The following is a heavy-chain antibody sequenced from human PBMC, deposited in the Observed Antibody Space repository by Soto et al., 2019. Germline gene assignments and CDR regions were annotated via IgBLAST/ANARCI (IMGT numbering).Heavy chain of an antibody. J-gene: IGHJ4*02. CDR2: ISYDGSNN. V-gene: IGHV3-30*18. CDR1: GLTFRSYD. Sequence: QVQLVESGGDVVQPGRSLRLSCAASGLTFRSYDMHWVRQAPGKGLEWVAVISYDGSNNYYADSVKGRFTISRDNSKNTLYLQMNSLRLEDTAVYYWANPPPPKGIAVTTIGYWGQGTLVTVSS. D-gene: IGHD6-19*01. CDR3: ANPPPPKGIAVTTIGY.